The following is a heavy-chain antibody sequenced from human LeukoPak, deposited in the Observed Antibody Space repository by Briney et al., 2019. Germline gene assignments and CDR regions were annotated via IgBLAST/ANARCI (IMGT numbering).Heavy chain of an antibody. CDR2: ISGNGDRT. J-gene: IGHJ5*02. CDR1: GFTFSSYG. CDR3: AKGGLVHRFDP. Sequence: GGSLRLSCAASGFTFSSYGMSWVRQAPGKGLEWVSAISGNGDRTYYADSVKGRFSISRDNSKNTLYLQMNSLRAEDTAVYYCAKGGLVHRFDPWGQGTLVTVSS. V-gene: IGHV3-23*01.